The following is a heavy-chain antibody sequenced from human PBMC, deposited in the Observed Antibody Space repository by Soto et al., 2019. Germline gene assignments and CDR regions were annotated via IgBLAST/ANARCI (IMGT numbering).Heavy chain of an antibody. J-gene: IGHJ6*02. D-gene: IGHD6-13*01. V-gene: IGHV1-69*01. CDR1: GVTFSKFI. Sequence: QVQLEQSGGEVKKPGSSVKVSCKASGVTFSKFIMTWVRQAPGLGLEWVGGIIPSFGTANYAQKFQGRVTITADESTSTSYLEVSNLRSEDTAVYYCAKVRYSSPMGYYYGMDVWGQGTEVTVSS. CDR2: IIPSFGTA. CDR3: AKVRYSSPMGYYYGMDV.